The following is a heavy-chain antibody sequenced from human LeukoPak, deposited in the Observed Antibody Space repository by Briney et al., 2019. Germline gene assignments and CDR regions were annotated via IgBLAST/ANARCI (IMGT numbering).Heavy chain of an antibody. CDR2: INSDGGST. Sequence: GGSLRLSCAAWGFTLRSYWRRGVRDARGKGLVWVSRINSDGGSTIYADSVKGRSTISRHNAKNTLYLQMNSLRAEDTAVYYCARDSTTSYDYWGQGTLVTVSS. J-gene: IGHJ4*02. V-gene: IGHV3-74*01. CDR1: GFTLRSYW. CDR3: ARDSTTSYDY. D-gene: IGHD2/OR15-2a*01.